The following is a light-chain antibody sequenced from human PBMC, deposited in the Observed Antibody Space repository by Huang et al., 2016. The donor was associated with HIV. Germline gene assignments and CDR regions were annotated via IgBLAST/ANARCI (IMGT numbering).Light chain of an antibody. V-gene: IGKV3-15*01. J-gene: IGKJ1*01. Sequence: EVVMTQSPVTLSVSPGERATRSCRASQSVNNKVAWFQQKPGQAPRLLIHDASIRATGIPDRVSGSGSGTEVTLTISSLQSEDFAVYYCQQYNNWPPWTFGQGTKVEIK. CDR1: QSVNNK. CDR3: QQYNNWPPWT. CDR2: DAS.